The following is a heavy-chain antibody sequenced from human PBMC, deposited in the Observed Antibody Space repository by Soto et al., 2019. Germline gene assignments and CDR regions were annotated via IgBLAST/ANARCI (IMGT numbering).Heavy chain of an antibody. CDR1: GYTFTSYA. CDR3: ARVGPPPEP. J-gene: IGHJ5*02. V-gene: IGHV1-3*05. Sequence: QVQLVQSGAEEKKPGASVKVSCKASGYTFTSYAMHCLRQAPGERLGWMGWINGGNGNTKYSQKFQRRVSLTRDTTVKTAYIKLTSTRSEETAVYYCARVGPPPEPWGQGTLV. CDR2: INGGNGNT.